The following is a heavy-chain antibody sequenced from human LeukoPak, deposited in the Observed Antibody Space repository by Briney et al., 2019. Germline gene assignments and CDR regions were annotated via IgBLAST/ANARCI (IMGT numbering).Heavy chain of an antibody. CDR2: TYHRSKWSN. CDR1: GDSVSTNSVA. CDR3: ARGKYSGFDL. Sequence: SQTLSLTCAISGDSVSTNSVAWDWIRHSPSRGLEWLGRTYHRSKWSNDYAVSVKSRITINPDTAKNQFSLQLNSVTPDYTALYYCARGKYSGFDLWGQGTMVTVSS. V-gene: IGHV6-1*01. J-gene: IGHJ3*01. D-gene: IGHD2-15*01.